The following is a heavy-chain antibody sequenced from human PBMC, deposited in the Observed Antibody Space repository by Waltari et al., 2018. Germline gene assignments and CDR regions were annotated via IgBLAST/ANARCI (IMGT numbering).Heavy chain of an antibody. Sequence: EVFLVESGGGLVQPGGSLRLSCVASGFNFNGYSMKWVRQAPGKGLEWVSHISSNSGTILYADSVKGRFTISRDNAKNSLYLQMNSLRAEDTAVYYCARDHSSGWEFDYWGQGTLVTVSS. D-gene: IGHD6-19*01. J-gene: IGHJ4*02. V-gene: IGHV3-48*04. CDR1: GFNFNGYS. CDR3: ARDHSSGWEFDY. CDR2: ISSNSGTI.